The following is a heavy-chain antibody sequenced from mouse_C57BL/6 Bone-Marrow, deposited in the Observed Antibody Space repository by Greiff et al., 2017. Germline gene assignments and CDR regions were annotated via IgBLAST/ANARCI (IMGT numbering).Heavy chain of an antibody. J-gene: IGHJ2*01. CDR2: IDPSDSYT. D-gene: IGHD1-1*01. CDR3: ARNYYGSSYYFDY. Sequence: QVQLKQPGAELVMPGASVKLSCKASGYTFTSYWMHWVKQRPGQGLEWIGEIDPSDSYTNYNQQFKGKSTLTVDKSSSTAYMQLSSLTSEDSAVYDCARNYYGSSYYFDYWGQGTTLTVSS. V-gene: IGHV1-69*01. CDR1: GYTFTSYW.